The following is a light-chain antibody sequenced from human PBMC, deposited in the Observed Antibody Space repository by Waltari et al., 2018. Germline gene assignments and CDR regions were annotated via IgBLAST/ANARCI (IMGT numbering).Light chain of an antibody. CDR1: TGAVTSGHY. Sequence: QAVVTQEPSLTVSPGGTVTLTCASSTGAVTSGHYPHWFQQKPGQAPKTLIYDTSNKVSWTPARFSGSLAGGKAALTLSGAQPEHVAEYYCWLYYGGSHGLFGGGTRLTVL. CDR3: WLYYGGSHGL. V-gene: IGLV7-43*01. CDR2: DTS. J-gene: IGLJ2*01.